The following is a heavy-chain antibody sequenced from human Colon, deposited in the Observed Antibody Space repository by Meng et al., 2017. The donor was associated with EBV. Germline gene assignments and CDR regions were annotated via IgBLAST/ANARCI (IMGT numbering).Heavy chain of an antibody. V-gene: IGHV4-4*02. Sequence: QGPLQESGPGLVEPSGTLALTCAVFGASISSNNWWSWVRQPPGKGLEWIGEIYHGGNTNYNPSLKSRVTISVDRSNDQLSLSLSSVTAADTAVYYCARGNAYNAPSFDYWGQGTLVTVSS. CDR2: IYHGGNT. D-gene: IGHD5-24*01. CDR3: ARGNAYNAPSFDY. CDR1: GASISSNNW. J-gene: IGHJ4*02.